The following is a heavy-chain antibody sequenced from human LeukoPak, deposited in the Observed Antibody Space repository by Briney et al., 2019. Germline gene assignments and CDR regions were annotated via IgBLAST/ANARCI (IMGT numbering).Heavy chain of an antibody. J-gene: IGHJ4*02. Sequence: PGGSLRLSCAASGFTFSNAWMSWVRQAPGKGLEGVGRIKSKTDGGTTDYAAPVKGRFTISRDDSKNTLYLQMNSLKPEDTAVYYCTTDPMGGRSGSSNSAFVIDYWGQGTLVTVSS. CDR1: GFTFSNAW. CDR2: IKSKTDGGTT. CDR3: TTDPMGGRSGSSNSAFVIDY. V-gene: IGHV3-15*01. D-gene: IGHD1-26*01.